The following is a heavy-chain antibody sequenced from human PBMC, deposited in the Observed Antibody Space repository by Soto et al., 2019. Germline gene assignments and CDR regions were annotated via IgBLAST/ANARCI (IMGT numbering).Heavy chain of an antibody. J-gene: IGHJ3*02. CDR3: ARSTSASGTYYDYVWGSYRPQDVFDI. Sequence: PSETLSLTCSVSGVAMTYGGYSWSWIRQSPEKGLEWLGYIGHLGTTYYNPSFKSRVTLSVDTSKNQFSLKLSSVTAADTAVYYCARSTSASGTYYDYVWGSYRPQDVFDIWGQGTMVTVSS. CDR1: GVAMTYGGYS. CDR2: IGHLGTT. D-gene: IGHD3-16*02. V-gene: IGHV4-30-2*05.